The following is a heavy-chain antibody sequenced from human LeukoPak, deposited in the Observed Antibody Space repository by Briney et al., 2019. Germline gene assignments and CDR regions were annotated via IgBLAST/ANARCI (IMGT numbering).Heavy chain of an antibody. V-gene: IGHV4-59*01. CDR3: ASTGIAVAGYDY. Sequence: SETLSLTCTVSEGSISSDYWSWIRQSPGKGLEWIGYIYYSGSTNYNPSLKSRVTISVDTPKNQFSLKLSSVTAADTAVYYCASTGIAVAGYDYWGQGTLVTVSS. J-gene: IGHJ4*02. CDR1: EGSISSDY. D-gene: IGHD6-19*01. CDR2: IYYSGST.